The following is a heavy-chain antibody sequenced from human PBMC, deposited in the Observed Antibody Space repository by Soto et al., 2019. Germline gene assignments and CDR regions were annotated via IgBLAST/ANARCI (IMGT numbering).Heavy chain of an antibody. CDR3: ARESGSYNDY. CDR2: IFTSGST. CDR1: GGSISSYY. D-gene: IGHD1-26*01. Sequence: PSETLSLTCTVSGGSISSYYWNWIRQPAGKGLEWIGRIFTSGSTNYNPSLESRVTMSVDTSKNQLSLKLSSVTAADTAVYYCARESGSYNDYWGQGTLVTVSS. V-gene: IGHV4-4*07. J-gene: IGHJ4*02.